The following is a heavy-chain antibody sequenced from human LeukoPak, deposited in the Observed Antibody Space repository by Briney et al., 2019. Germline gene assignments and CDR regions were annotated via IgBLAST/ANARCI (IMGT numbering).Heavy chain of an antibody. CDR1: GYTFTGYY. V-gene: IGHV1-2*02. D-gene: IGHD3-22*01. J-gene: IGHJ6*02. CDR2: INPNSGGT. Sequence: ASVKVSCKASGYTFTGYYMHWVRQAPGQGLEWMGWINPNSGGTNYAQKFQGRVTTTRDTSISTAYMELSRLRSDDTAVYYCARDKVYDSSGYESYYYGMDVWGQGTTVTVSS. CDR3: ARDKVYDSSGYESYYYGMDV.